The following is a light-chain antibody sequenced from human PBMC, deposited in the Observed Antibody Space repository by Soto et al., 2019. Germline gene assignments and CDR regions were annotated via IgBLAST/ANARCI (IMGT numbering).Light chain of an antibody. CDR2: LGS. CDR3: MQALQPS. V-gene: IGKV2-28*01. J-gene: IGKJ3*01. CDR1: QSLLHSNGYNY. Sequence: EIVMTQSPLSLPVTPGEPASISCRSSQSLLHSNGYNYLDWYLQKPGQSPQLLIYLGSNRAPGVTDRFSGSGSGTAFTLDISRVEAEDVGVYYCMQALQPSFGPGTNVDIK.